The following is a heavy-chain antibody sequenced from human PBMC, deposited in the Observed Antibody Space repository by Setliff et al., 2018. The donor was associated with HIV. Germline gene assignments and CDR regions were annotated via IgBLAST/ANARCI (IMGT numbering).Heavy chain of an antibody. V-gene: IGHV4-59*12. CDR2: IYNSGST. Sequence: SETLSLTCIVSGASISSDTWSWIRQPPGKGLQWIGFIYNSGSTNYNPSLKSRVTISVDTSKNQFSLKLSSVTAADTAVFYCARLTTTYYYDSSAYYHPVWGQGTLVTVSS. CDR3: ARLTTTYYYDSSAYYHPV. CDR1: GASISSDT. D-gene: IGHD3-22*01. J-gene: IGHJ4*02.